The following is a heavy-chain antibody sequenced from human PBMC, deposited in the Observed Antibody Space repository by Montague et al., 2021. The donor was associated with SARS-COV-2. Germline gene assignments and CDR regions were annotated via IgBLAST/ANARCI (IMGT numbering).Heavy chain of an antibody. CDR1: GGSFSGYY. CDR3: ARGYSGYEDPTGFDP. D-gene: IGHD5-12*01. Sequence: SETLSLTCAVYGGSFSGYYWSWIRQPPGKGLNGMGEINLMGSTNSNRSPKGRVTISENTSKNQFSLKLSSVTAADTAVYYCARGYSGYEDPTGFDPWGQGTLVTVSS. J-gene: IGHJ5*02. CDR2: INLMGST. V-gene: IGHV4-34*01.